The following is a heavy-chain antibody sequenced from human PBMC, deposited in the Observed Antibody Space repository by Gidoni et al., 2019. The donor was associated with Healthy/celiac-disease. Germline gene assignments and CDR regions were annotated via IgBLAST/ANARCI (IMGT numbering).Heavy chain of an antibody. CDR3: ARVGVVVTANPGMFDP. J-gene: IGHJ5*02. Sequence: QVQLQESGPGLVKPSQTLSLTCTVSGGSISLVGYYWSWIRPHPGKGLEWIGYIYYSGSTYYNPSLKSRVTISVDTSKNQFSLKLSSVTAADTAVYYCARVGVVVTANPGMFDPWGQGTLVTVSS. V-gene: IGHV4-31*03. D-gene: IGHD2-21*02. CDR1: GGSISLVGYY. CDR2: IYYSGST.